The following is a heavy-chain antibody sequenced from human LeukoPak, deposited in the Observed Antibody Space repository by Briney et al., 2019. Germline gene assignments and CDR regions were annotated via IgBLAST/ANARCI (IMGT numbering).Heavy chain of an antibody. Sequence: GGSLRLSCAASGFTFSSYWMTWLRQAPGKGLEWVANIKQDGSEKYYVDSVKGRFIISRDTAKNSLYLQMNSLRAEDTAVYYCARGPNYCSSTSCYATGFDYWGQGTLVTVSS. CDR3: ARGPNYCSSTSCYATGFDY. CDR2: IKQDGSEK. D-gene: IGHD2-2*01. CDR1: GFTFSSYW. V-gene: IGHV3-7*01. J-gene: IGHJ4*02.